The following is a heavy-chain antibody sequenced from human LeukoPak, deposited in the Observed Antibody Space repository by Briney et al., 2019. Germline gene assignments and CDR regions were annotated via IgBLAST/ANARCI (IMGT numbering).Heavy chain of an antibody. Sequence: GESLKISCKGSGYSFNRYWIGWVRQMPGKGLEWMGIIYPGDSDTRYSPSFQGQVTISADTSISTAYLQWSSLKASDTAMYYCARLIPARGYSPRYYFDYWGQGTLVTVSS. D-gene: IGHD5-18*01. CDR3: ARLIPARGYSPRYYFDY. CDR1: GYSFNRYW. J-gene: IGHJ4*02. V-gene: IGHV5-51*01. CDR2: IYPGDSDT.